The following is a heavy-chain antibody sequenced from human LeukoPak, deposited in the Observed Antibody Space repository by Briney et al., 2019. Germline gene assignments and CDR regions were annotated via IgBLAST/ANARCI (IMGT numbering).Heavy chain of an antibody. Sequence: SETLSLTCTVSGGSISSGSYYWGWIRQPPGKGLEWIGRIYTSGSTNYNPSLKSRVTMSVDTSKNQFSLKLSSVTAADTAVYYCARGGGRPTYDSSGYYYPQLPTKYYFDYWGQGTLVTVSS. V-gene: IGHV4-61*02. D-gene: IGHD3-22*01. J-gene: IGHJ4*02. CDR3: ARGGGRPTYDSSGYYYPQLPTKYYFDY. CDR1: GGSISSGSYY. CDR2: IYTSGST.